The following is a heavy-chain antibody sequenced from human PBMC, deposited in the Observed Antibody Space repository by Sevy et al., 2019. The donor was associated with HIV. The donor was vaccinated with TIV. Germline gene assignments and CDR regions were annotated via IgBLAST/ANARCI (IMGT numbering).Heavy chain of an antibody. CDR1: GGSISSGGYY. Sequence: SETLSLTCTVSGGSISSGGYYWSWIRQHPGKGLEWIGYIYNSESTYYNPSLKSRVTISVDTSKNQFSLKLSSVTAAVMAVYYCARTPYDYVWGSYRAYWFDPWGQGTLVTVSS. CDR3: ARTPYDYVWGSYRAYWFDP. CDR2: IYNSEST. J-gene: IGHJ5*02. V-gene: IGHV4-31*03. D-gene: IGHD3-16*02.